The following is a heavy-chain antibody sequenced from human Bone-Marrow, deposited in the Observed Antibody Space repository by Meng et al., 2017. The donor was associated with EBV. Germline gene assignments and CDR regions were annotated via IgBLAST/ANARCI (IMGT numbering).Heavy chain of an antibody. CDR2: ISSTSRTV. Sequence: QLQLGESGGGLAKPGGSLRLSCVASGFTLNDYYMGWIRQAPGKGLEWVAHISSTSRTVDYADSVKGRFIISRDNARNSVYLQMNSLRDEDTAVYYCARDSTLDHFDLWGQGTVVTVSS. V-gene: IGHV3-11*01. J-gene: IGHJ4*02. D-gene: IGHD1-1*01. CDR1: GFTLNDYY. CDR3: ARDSTLDHFDL.